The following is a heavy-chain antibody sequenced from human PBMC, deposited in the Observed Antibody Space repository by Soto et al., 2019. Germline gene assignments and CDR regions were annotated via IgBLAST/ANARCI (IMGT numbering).Heavy chain of an antibody. CDR2: ISGSGGST. CDR1: GFTFSSYA. V-gene: IGHV3-23*01. CDR3: AKMSTSCYAGCYAFDI. Sequence: PGGSLRLSCAASGFTFSSYAMSWVRQAPGKGLEWVSAISGSGGSTYYADSVKGRFTISRDNSKNTLYLQMNSLRAEDTAVYYCAKMSTSCYAGCYAFDIWGQGTMVTVSS. J-gene: IGHJ3*02. D-gene: IGHD2-2*01.